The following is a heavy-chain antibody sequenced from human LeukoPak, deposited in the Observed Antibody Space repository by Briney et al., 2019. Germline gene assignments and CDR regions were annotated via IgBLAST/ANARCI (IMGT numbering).Heavy chain of an antibody. CDR2: IYHSGST. D-gene: IGHD3-3*01. CDR3: ARGGSYFGVVTLFKYYYYYGMDV. V-gene: IGHV4-30-2*01. Sequence: SETLSLTCAVSGGSISSGGYSWSWIRQPPGKGLEWIGYIYHSGSTYYNPSLKSRVTISVDRSKNQFSLKLSSVTAADTAVYYCARGGSYFGVVTLFKYYYYYGMDVWGQGTTVTVSS. J-gene: IGHJ6*02. CDR1: GGSISSGGYS.